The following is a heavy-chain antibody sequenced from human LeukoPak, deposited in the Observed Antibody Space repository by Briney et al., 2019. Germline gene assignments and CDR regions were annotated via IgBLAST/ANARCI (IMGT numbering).Heavy chain of an antibody. V-gene: IGHV1-46*01. Sequence: ASVKVSCKASGYTFSNYYMHWVRQAPGQGLEWMGIINPSGGSTSYEQKLQGRVTMTTDTSTSTAYMELRSLRSDDTAVYYCARDRTRYSYGYYFAFDIWGQGTMVTVSS. CDR1: GYTFSNYY. CDR3: ARDRTRYSYGYYFAFDI. CDR2: INPSGGST. D-gene: IGHD5-18*01. J-gene: IGHJ3*02.